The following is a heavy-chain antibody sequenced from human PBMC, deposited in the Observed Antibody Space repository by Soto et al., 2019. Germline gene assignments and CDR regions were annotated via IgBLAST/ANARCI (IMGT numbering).Heavy chain of an antibody. CDR3: AREGSWRYYYYGMDV. J-gene: IGHJ6*02. Sequence: QVQLVQSGDEVKKPGASVKVSCKASGYTFTTYGISWVRQAPGQGLEWTGWISAYNGDTKYAPNVQDRVSMTTDTRTSTAYMELRSLRSDDTVVYYCAREGSWRYYYYGMDVWGQGTTVTVSS. D-gene: IGHD6-13*01. CDR2: ISAYNGDT. CDR1: GYTFTTYG. V-gene: IGHV1-18*01.